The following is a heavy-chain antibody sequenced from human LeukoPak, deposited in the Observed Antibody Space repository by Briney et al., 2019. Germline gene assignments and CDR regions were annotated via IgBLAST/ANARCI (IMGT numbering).Heavy chain of an antibody. CDR1: GGSISSTSY. CDR2: IHYSGTT. CDR3: ARVSWPGRGSRFDP. J-gene: IGHJ5*02. V-gene: IGHV4-39*07. D-gene: IGHD3-16*01. Sequence: PSETLSLTCTVSGGSISSTSYWGWMRQPPGKGPEWIGTIHYSGTTYYNPSLKSRVSISVDTSKNQFSLKLTSVTAADTAVYYCARVSWPGRGSRFDPWGQGTLVTVSS.